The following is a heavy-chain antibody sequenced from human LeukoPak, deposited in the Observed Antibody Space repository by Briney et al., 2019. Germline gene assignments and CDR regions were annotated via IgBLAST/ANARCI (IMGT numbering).Heavy chain of an antibody. D-gene: IGHD3-10*01. V-gene: IGHV3-23*01. CDR3: AKSTLNMLRGVIDY. CDR2: ISGSGSDT. J-gene: IGHJ4*02. CDR1: GFTFSSNA. Sequence: AGGSLRLSCAGSGFTFSSNAMSWVRQAPGKGLEWVSAISGSGSDTYYAVSVKGRFTISRDNSKNTLYLQMNSLRAEDTAVYYCAKSTLNMLRGVIDYWGQGTLVTVSS.